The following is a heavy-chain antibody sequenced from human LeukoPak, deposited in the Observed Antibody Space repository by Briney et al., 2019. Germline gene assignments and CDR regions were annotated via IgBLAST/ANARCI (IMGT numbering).Heavy chain of an antibody. J-gene: IGHJ4*02. CDR2: INPSGGST. CDR3: ASAAARWGFDY. Sequence: ASVKVSCKASEYTFTSYYMHWVRQAPGQGLEWMGIINPSGGSTSYAQKFQGRVTMTRDMSTSTVYMELSSLRSEDTAVYYCASAAARWGFDYWGQGTLVTVSS. V-gene: IGHV1-46*01. D-gene: IGHD6-6*01. CDR1: EYTFTSYY.